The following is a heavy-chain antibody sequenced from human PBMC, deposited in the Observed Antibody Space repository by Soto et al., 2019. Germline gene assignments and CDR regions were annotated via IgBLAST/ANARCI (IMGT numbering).Heavy chain of an antibody. CDR2: ISYDGSNK. CDR3: ARDKVRATMVRGVTANYYYYGMDV. Sequence: QVQLVESGGGVVQPGRSLRLPCAASGFTFSSYAMLWVRQAPGKGLEWVAVISYDGSNKYYADSVKGRFTISRDNSKNTLYLQMNSLRAEDTAVYYCARDKVRATMVRGVTANYYYYGMDVWGQGTTVTVSS. D-gene: IGHD3-10*01. V-gene: IGHV3-30-3*01. J-gene: IGHJ6*02. CDR1: GFTFSSYA.